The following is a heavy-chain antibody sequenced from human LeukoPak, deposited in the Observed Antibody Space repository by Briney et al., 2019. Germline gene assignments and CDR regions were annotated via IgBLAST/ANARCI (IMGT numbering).Heavy chain of an antibody. Sequence: GRSLRLSCAASGFTISTYGMHWVRQAPGKGLEWVALISYDGSDKYYADSVKGRFTISRDNSKNTLYLQMNSLRAEDTAVYYCARVLRDYDSRAYDAFDIWGQGTMVTVSS. D-gene: IGHD3-22*01. CDR2: ISYDGSDK. CDR3: ARVLRDYDSRAYDAFDI. CDR1: GFTISTYG. J-gene: IGHJ3*02. V-gene: IGHV3-30*03.